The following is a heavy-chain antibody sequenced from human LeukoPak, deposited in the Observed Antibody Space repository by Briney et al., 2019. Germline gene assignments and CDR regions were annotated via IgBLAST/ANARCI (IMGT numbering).Heavy chain of an antibody. D-gene: IGHD4-17*01. Sequence: ASVKVSCKASGYTFTGYYMHWARQAPGQGLEWMGWINPNSGGTNYAQKFQGRVTMTRDTSISTAYMELSRLRSDDTAVYYCASYGRAYGDYDFSLDYWGRGTLVTVSS. CDR1: GYTFTGYY. CDR2: INPNSGGT. CDR3: ASYGRAYGDYDFSLDY. V-gene: IGHV1-2*02. J-gene: IGHJ2*01.